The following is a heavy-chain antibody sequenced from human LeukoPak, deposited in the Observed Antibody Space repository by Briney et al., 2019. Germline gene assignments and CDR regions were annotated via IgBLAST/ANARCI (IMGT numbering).Heavy chain of an antibody. CDR2: IYTSGSS. J-gene: IGHJ5*02. D-gene: IGHD5-12*01. CDR3: ARGYSGYGTRFDP. CDR1: GDSISSTSYY. V-gene: IGHV4-61*02. Sequence: SQTLSLTCTVSGDSISSTSYYWSWIRQPAGKGLEWIGRIYTSGSSDYNLSLKSRVTISVDTSKNHFSLKLSSVTAADTAVYYCARGYSGYGTRFDPWGQGTLVTVSS.